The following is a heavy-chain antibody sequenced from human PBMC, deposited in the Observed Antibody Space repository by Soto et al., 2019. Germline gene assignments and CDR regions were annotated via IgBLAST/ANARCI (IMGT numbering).Heavy chain of an antibody. V-gene: IGHV4-59*08. D-gene: IGHD6-13*01. Sequence: SETLSLTCTVSGGSISSYYWSWIRQPPGKGLEWIGYIYYSGSTNYNPSLKSRVTISVDTSKNQFSLKLSSVTAADTAVYYCARGRTQQPYYYYYMDVWGKGTTVTVSS. J-gene: IGHJ6*03. CDR3: ARGRTQQPYYYYYMDV. CDR1: GGSISSYY. CDR2: IYYSGST.